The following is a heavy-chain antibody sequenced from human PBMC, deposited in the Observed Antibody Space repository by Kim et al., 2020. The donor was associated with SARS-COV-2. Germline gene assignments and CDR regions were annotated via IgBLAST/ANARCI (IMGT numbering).Heavy chain of an antibody. D-gene: IGHD3-22*01. Sequence: VKGRFTTSRDKSKNTLFLQMNSLSAEDTAVYYCARDASYYYDSSGPLLDIWGQGTMVTVSS. J-gene: IGHJ3*02. CDR3: ARDASYYYDSSGPLLDI. V-gene: IGHV3-30*07.